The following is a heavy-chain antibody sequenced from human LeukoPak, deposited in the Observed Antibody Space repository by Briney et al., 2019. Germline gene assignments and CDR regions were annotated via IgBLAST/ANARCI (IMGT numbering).Heavy chain of an antibody. J-gene: IGHJ4*02. Sequence: GGSLRLSCVGSGDSFIRHTMIWVSRAPGKGLEWIAYISSSGSPIYYADSVKGRFTVSRDNARTSLFLHMNSLRAEDTAVYYCAREYDSRARFDSWGQGTLVTVSS. D-gene: IGHD6-13*01. CDR2: ISSSGSPI. V-gene: IGHV3-48*01. CDR1: GDSFIRHT. CDR3: AREYDSRARFDS.